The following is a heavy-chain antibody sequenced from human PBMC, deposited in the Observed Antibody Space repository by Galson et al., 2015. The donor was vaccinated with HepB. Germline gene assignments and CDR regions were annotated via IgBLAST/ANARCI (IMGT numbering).Heavy chain of an antibody. Sequence: SLRLSCAASGFTFKTYAMSWVRQTPGKGLEWVAAMSGSGVRTFYADSVKGRFTISRDNSKNTVYLQMTSLRVEDTAVYYCAKDEAGVEYYDVWRGHYAPECWGQGTLVTVSS. J-gene: IGHJ4*02. D-gene: IGHD3-3*01. V-gene: IGHV3-23*01. CDR1: GFTFKTYA. CDR2: MSGSGVRT. CDR3: AKDEAGVEYYDVWRGHYAPEC.